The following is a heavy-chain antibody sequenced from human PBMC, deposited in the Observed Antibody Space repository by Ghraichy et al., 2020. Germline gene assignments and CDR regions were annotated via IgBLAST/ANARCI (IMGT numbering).Heavy chain of an antibody. J-gene: IGHJ5*02. CDR3: ARDGTIYSAIWSPQNWFDP. Sequence: ASVKVSCKIGRANVRTPVTNSELECRRLREERKGWINANTGRTNYAQKFQGRVTLTRDTSVATAYMEVSRLRSDDTALYYCARDGTIYSAIWSPQNWFDPLGQGTLVTVSS. V-gene: IGHV1-2*02. CDR1: RANVRTPV. D-gene: IGHD3-9*01. CDR2: INANTGRT.